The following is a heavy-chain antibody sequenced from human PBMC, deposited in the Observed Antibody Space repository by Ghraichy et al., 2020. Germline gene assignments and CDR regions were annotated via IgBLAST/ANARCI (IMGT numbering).Heavy chain of an antibody. CDR2: ISSSSSYI. Sequence: GGSLRLSCAASGFTFSSYSMNWVRQAPGKGLEWVSSISSSSSYIYYADSVKGRITISRDNAKNSLYLQMTSLRAEDTAVYYLASSYGDYSGPIDYWGQGTLVTVAS. D-gene: IGHD4-17*01. J-gene: IGHJ4*02. V-gene: IGHV3-21*01. CDR1: GFTFSSYS. CDR3: ASSYGDYSGPIDY.